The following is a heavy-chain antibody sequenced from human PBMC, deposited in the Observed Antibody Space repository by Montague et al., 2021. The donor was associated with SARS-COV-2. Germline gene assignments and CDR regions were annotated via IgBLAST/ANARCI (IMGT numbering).Heavy chain of an antibody. V-gene: IGHV3-74*01. J-gene: IGHJ3*02. CDR3: TKGGYYRFDAFDI. Sequence: SLRLSCAASGFTLSSYWMHWVRQAPGKGLVWVSHMNSDGSSRGYADAVRGRFTISRDNAKNTLYLEMSSLRAEDTAVYYCTKGGYYRFDAFDIWGQGTMVTVSS. D-gene: IGHD3-3*01. CDR1: GFTLSSYW. CDR2: MNSDGSSR.